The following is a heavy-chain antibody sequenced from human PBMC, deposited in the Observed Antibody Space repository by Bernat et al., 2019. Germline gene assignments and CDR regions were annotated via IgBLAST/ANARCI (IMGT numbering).Heavy chain of an antibody. CDR1: GFTFGDYA. J-gene: IGHJ6*03. CDR3: TRAYYYYYYMDV. V-gene: IGHV3-49*04. Sequence: EVQLVESGGGLVQPGRSLRLSCTASGFTFGDYAMSWVRQAPGTGLEWVGFIRSKAYGGTTEYAASVKGRFTISRDDSKSIAYLQMNSLKTEDTAVYYCTRAYYYYYYMDVWGKGTTVTVSS. CDR2: IRSKAYGGTT.